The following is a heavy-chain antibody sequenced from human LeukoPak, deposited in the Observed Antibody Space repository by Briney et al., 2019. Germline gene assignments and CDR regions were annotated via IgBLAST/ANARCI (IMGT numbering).Heavy chain of an antibody. J-gene: IGHJ4*02. CDR3: AREERTSCYHY. D-gene: IGHD2-2*01. CDR2: IYYSGST. CDR1: GGSISSSSYY. Sequence: PSETLSLTCTVSGGSISSSSYYWGWIRQPPGKGLEWIGSIYYSGSTYYNPSLKSRVTISVDTSKNQFSLKLSSVTAADTAVYYCAREERTSCYHYWGQGTLVTVSS. V-gene: IGHV4-39*07.